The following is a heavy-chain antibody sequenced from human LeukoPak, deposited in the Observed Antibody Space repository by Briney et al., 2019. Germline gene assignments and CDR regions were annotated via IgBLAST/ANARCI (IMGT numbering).Heavy chain of an antibody. D-gene: IGHD5/OR15-5a*01. J-gene: IGHJ5*02. V-gene: IGHV1-2*02. CDR1: GYGFSDVY. CDR2: INPHSGAT. Sequence: ASVKVSCKASGYGFSDVYFNWVRQAPGQGLEWMGWINPHSGATNYAHRFQGRVSMDASFDTAYMELSRLTSDDTAVYYCATSSSVTHTRDPWGQGTLVAVPS. CDR3: ATSSSVTHTRDP.